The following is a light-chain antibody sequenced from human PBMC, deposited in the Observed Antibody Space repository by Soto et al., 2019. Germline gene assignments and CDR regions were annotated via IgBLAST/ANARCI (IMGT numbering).Light chain of an antibody. V-gene: IGKV3-20*01. CDR2: ASS. J-gene: IGKJ4*01. CDR3: QQYCNWPLP. CDR1: QSVSGIY. Sequence: EIVLTQSPGTLSLSPGERATLSCRASQSVSGIYLGWYQQKPGQAPRLIIYASSSRAAGIPDRFSGSGSGTDLPLTINTLEPEDSAVYYCQQYCNWPLPFGRGTKVEIK.